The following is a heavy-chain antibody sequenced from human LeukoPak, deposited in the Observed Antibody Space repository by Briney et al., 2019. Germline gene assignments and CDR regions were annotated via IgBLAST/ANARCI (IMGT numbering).Heavy chain of an antibody. CDR1: GGSISSYY. Sequence: SETLSLTCTVSGGSISSYYWSWIRQPPGKGLEWIGYIYYSGNTNYNPSLKSRVTISVDTSKNQFSLKLSSVTAADTAVYYCTRVVDCSSTSCYSGYYYYGMDVWGQGTTVTVSS. CDR3: TRVVDCSSTSCYSGYYYYGMDV. D-gene: IGHD2-2*01. CDR2: IYYSGNT. J-gene: IGHJ6*02. V-gene: IGHV4-59*01.